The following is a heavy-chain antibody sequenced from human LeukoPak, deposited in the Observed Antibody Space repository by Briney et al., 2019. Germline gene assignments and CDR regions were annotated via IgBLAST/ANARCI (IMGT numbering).Heavy chain of an antibody. CDR1: GGSFSGYY. CDR3: ARGESIVVVPAAMPHFDY. D-gene: IGHD2-2*01. Sequence: SETLSLTCAVYGGSFSGYYWSWIRQPPGKGLEWIGEINHSGSTNYNPSLKSRVTISVDTSKNQFSLKLSSVTAADTAVYYCARGESIVVVPAAMPHFDYWGQGILVTVSS. V-gene: IGHV4-34*01. J-gene: IGHJ4*02. CDR2: INHSGST.